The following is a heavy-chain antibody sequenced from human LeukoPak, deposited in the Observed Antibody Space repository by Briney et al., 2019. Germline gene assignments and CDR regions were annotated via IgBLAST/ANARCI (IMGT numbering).Heavy chain of an antibody. Sequence: GGSLRLSCAASGFTFSSYAMSWVRQAPGKGLEWVSAISGSGGSTYYADSVKGRFTISRDNSKNTLYLQMNSLRAEDTAVYYCAKGRGYIVVETGDYFDYWGQGTLVTVSS. CDR1: GFTFSSYA. D-gene: IGHD2-21*02. CDR2: ISGSGGST. J-gene: IGHJ4*02. V-gene: IGHV3-23*01. CDR3: AKGRGYIVVETGDYFDY.